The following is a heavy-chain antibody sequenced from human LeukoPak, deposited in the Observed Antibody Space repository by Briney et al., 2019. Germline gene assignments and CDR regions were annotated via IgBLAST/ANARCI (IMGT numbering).Heavy chain of an antibody. Sequence: PSGTLSLTCAVSGGSISSSNWWSWVRQPPGKGLEWVGEIYHSGSTNYNPSLRSRVTISVDTSKNQFSLKLSSVTAADTAVYYCARDLRYYDSSGSIVNWFDPWGQGTLVTVSS. V-gene: IGHV4-4*02. J-gene: IGHJ5*02. CDR3: ARDLRYYDSSGSIVNWFDP. CDR1: GGSISSSNW. CDR2: IYHSGST. D-gene: IGHD3-22*01.